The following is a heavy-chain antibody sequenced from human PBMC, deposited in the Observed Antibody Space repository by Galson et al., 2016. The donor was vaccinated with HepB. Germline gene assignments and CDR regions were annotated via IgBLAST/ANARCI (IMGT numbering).Heavy chain of an antibody. Sequence: SVKVSCKASGYTFTTYAMNWVRQAPGQGLECMGWINANTGNPTYAQGFTGRLVFSLDTSVSTAYLQISGLKAEDTAVYYCATSAGRGVYDYWGQGTLVTVSS. V-gene: IGHV7-4-1*02. D-gene: IGHD2-8*01. J-gene: IGHJ4*02. CDR2: INANTGNP. CDR1: GYTFTTYA. CDR3: ATSAGRGVYDY.